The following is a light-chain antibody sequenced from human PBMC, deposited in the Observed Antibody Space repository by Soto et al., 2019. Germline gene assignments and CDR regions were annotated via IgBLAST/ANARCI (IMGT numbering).Light chain of an antibody. Sequence: ENVLTQFPVTLSLSPGERATLSCRASQNAHTSLAWYLQKPGQAPRLLICDAFKRAAGIPARFSGSGSGTDFTLTISSLEPEDSGIYYCQDRSNWPLFTFGGGTKVDI. CDR3: QDRSNWPLFT. CDR2: DAF. CDR1: QNAHTS. V-gene: IGKV3-11*01. J-gene: IGKJ4*01.